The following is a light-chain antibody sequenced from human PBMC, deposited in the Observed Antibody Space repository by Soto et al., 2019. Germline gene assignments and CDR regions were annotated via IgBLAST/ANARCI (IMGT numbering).Light chain of an antibody. CDR1: NSDVGGYNY. CDR2: EVS. J-gene: IGLJ1*01. CDR3: RSYTSTNTRV. V-gene: IGLV2-14*01. Sequence: ALTQPSSLSVSPGQSITISFTGTNSDVGGYNYVSWYQQYPGTVPKLIIFEVSNRPSGVSYRFSGSKSGNTASLTISGLQAEDEADYYCRSYTSTNTRVFGTGTKVTVL.